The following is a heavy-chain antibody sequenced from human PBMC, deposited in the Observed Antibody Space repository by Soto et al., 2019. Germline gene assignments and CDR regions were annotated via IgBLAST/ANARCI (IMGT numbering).Heavy chain of an antibody. CDR3: ARWIQLWSPIGRHYRDGDV. V-gene: IGHV4-30-4*01. D-gene: IGHD5-18*01. CDR1: GGSISSGDYY. CDR2: IYYSGST. J-gene: IGHJ6*02. Sequence: QVQLQESGPGLVKPSQTLSLTCTVSGGSISSGDYYWSWIRQPPGKGLEWIGYIYYSGSTYYNPSLRCRVTISVDTSKNQFSLKLSSVTAADTAVYYCARWIQLWSPIGRHYRDGDVWGQGTTVTVSS.